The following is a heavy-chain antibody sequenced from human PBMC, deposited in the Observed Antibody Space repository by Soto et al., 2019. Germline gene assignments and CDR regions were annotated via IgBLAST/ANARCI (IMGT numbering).Heavy chain of an antibody. CDR2: IYPGDSDT. V-gene: IGHV5-51*01. CDR1: GYTFTAYW. D-gene: IGHD6-25*01. J-gene: IGHJ3*02. CDR3: ARGGYSGNSKDPFYI. Sequence: GESLKISCKGSGYTFTAYWIGWVRQMPGKGLEWMGIIYPGDSDTRYSPSCQGQVTISADKSISTAYLQWSSLKASDTAMFYCARGGYSGNSKDPFYIWGPGTMVTVSS.